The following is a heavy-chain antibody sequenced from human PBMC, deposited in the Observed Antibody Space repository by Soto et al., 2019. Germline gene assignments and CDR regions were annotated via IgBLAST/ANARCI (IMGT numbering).Heavy chain of an antibody. J-gene: IGHJ4*02. CDR1: GFTFSSYG. D-gene: IGHD2-21*02. Sequence: QVQLVESGGGVVQPGRSLRLSCAASGFTFSSYGMHWVRQAPGKGLEWVAVISYDGSNKYYADSVKGRFTISRDNSKNTLYLQMNSLRAEDTAVYYCAKDRVVVTAMYYFDYWGQGTLVTVSS. CDR3: AKDRVVVTAMYYFDY. CDR2: ISYDGSNK. V-gene: IGHV3-30*18.